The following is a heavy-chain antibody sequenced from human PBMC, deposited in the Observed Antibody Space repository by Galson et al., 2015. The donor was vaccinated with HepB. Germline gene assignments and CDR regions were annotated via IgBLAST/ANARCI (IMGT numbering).Heavy chain of an antibody. D-gene: IGHD2-21*01. Sequence: SVKVSCKASGGTFSSYAISWVRQAPGQGLEWMGGIIPIFGTANYAQKFQGRVTITADESTSTAYMELSSLRSEDTAVYYCARAYCGGDCYFSRALDAFDIWGQGTMVTVSS. CDR2: IIPIFGTA. CDR1: GGTFSSYA. J-gene: IGHJ3*02. CDR3: ARAYCGGDCYFSRALDAFDI. V-gene: IGHV1-69*13.